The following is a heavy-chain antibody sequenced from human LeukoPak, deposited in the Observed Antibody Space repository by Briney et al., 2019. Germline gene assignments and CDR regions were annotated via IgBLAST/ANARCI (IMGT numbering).Heavy chain of an antibody. D-gene: IGHD6-6*01. J-gene: IGHJ5*02. CDR3: ARLIRGVAAPINWFDP. V-gene: IGHV3-21*01. CDR1: GVTFSSYS. Sequence: GGALRLSCAASGVTFSSYSMNWVRHGPGEGLELDSSISISSSYIYYAHPAKSRFTISRDNTKNSLYLQMNSLRAEDTAVYYCARLIRGVAAPINWFDPWGQGTLVTVSS. CDR2: ISISSSYI.